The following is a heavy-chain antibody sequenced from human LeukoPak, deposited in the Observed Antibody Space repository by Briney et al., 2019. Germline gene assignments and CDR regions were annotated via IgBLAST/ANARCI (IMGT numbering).Heavy chain of an antibody. CDR3: TREARVGNWFDP. Sequence: GASVKVSCRASGYTFTDYYIHWVRQAPGQGLEWMGWINPDNGGTNYAQKFQGRVTMTRDTSIRTVYMDLSILRSDDTAVFYCTREARVGNWFDPWGQGTQVTVSS. J-gene: IGHJ5*02. CDR1: GYTFTDYY. V-gene: IGHV1-2*02. D-gene: IGHD2-2*01. CDR2: INPDNGGT.